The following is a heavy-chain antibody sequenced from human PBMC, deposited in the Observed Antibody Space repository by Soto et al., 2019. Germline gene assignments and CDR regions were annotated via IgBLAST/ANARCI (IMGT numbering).Heavy chain of an antibody. CDR1: GGSFSGYY. J-gene: IGHJ6*02. V-gene: IGHV4-34*01. Sequence: QVQLQQWGAGLLKPSETLSLTCAVYGGSFSGYYWSWIRQPPGKGLAWIGEINHSGSTNYNPSLISRVSISVDTSKYQFSLKLSSVTAADTAVYYCARIILGSAYGMDVWGQGTTVTVSS. CDR3: ARIILGSAYGMDV. D-gene: IGHD3-10*01. CDR2: INHSGST.